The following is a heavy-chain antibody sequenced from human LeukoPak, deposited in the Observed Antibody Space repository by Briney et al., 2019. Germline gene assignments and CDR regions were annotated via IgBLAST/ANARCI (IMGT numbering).Heavy chain of an antibody. CDR3: ARVSYDILTGYYKFDY. CDR2: ISSSSSTI. V-gene: IGHV3-48*04. Sequence: GGSLRLSCAAPGFTFSGYSMNWVRQAPGKGLEWISYISSSSSTIYYADSVKGRFTISRDNAKNSLYLQMNSLRAEDTAVYYCARVSYDILTGYYKFDYWGQGTLVTVSS. D-gene: IGHD3-9*01. J-gene: IGHJ4*02. CDR1: GFTFSGYS.